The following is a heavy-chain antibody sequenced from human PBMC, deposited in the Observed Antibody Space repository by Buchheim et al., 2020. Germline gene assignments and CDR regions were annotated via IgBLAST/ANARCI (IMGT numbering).Heavy chain of an antibody. CDR1: GGTFSSYA. CDR3: ARDPDIVLVPAATTYYYYYGMDV. D-gene: IGHD2-2*01. J-gene: IGHJ6*02. V-gene: IGHV1-69*12. CDR2: IIPIFGTA. Sequence: QVQLVQSGAEVKKPGSSVKVSCKASGGTFSSYAISWVRQAPGQGLEWMGGIIPIFGTANYAQKFQGRVTITADESTSTAYMELSSLRSEDTAVYYCARDPDIVLVPAATTYYYYYGMDVWGQGT.